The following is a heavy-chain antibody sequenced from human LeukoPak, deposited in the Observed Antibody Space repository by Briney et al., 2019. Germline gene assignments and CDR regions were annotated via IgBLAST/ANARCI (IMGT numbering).Heavy chain of an antibody. Sequence: GASVKVSCKASGYTFTSYGISWVRQAPGQGLEWMGWISAYNGNTNYAQKLQGRVTMTTDTSTSTAYMELRSLRSDDTAVYYCARALGWYCSSTSCYWDRWFDPWGQGTLVTVSS. CDR2: ISAYNGNT. V-gene: IGHV1-18*01. CDR1: GYTFTSYG. D-gene: IGHD2-2*01. CDR3: ARALGWYCSSTSCYWDRWFDP. J-gene: IGHJ5*02.